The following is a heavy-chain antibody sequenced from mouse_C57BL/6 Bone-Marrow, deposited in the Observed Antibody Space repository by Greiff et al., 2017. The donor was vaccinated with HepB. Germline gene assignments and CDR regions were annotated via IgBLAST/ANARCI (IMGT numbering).Heavy chain of an antibody. D-gene: IGHD1-1*01. CDR1: GFNIKDDY. J-gene: IGHJ4*01. CDR3: TSCDGGNYAMDY. Sequence: VQLQQSGAELVRPGASVKLSCTASGFNIKDDYMHWVKQRPEQGLEWIGWIDPENGDTEYASKFQGKATITADTSSNTAYLQLSSLTSEDTAVYYCTSCDGGNYAMDYWGQGTSVTVSS. V-gene: IGHV14-4*01. CDR2: IDPENGDT.